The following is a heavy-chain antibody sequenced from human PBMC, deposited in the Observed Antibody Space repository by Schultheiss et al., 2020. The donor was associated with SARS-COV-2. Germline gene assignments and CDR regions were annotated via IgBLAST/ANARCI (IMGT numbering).Heavy chain of an antibody. CDR3: ARGDSSGEQYYYYYYGMDV. Sequence: GGSLRLSCAASGFTVSSNYMSWVRQTPGKGLEWVSSISSSSSYIYYADSVKGRFTISRDNSKNTLYLQMNSLRPEDTAVYYCARGDSSGEQYYYYYYGMDVWGQGTTVTVSS. CDR2: ISSSSSYI. V-gene: IGHV3-21*01. CDR1: GFTVSSNY. J-gene: IGHJ6*02. D-gene: IGHD3-22*01.